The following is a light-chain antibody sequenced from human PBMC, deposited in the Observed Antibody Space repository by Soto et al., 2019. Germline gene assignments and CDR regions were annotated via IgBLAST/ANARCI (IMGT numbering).Light chain of an antibody. Sequence: QSVLTQPASVSGSPGQSITISCTGTSSDVGGYNYVSWYQQHPGKAPKLMIYEVTNRPSGVSTRFSGSKSGNTASLTISGLQAEDEADYYCSSYTSSDTQVFGTGTKVTVL. V-gene: IGLV2-14*01. CDR3: SSYTSSDTQV. CDR1: SSDVGGYNY. J-gene: IGLJ1*01. CDR2: EVT.